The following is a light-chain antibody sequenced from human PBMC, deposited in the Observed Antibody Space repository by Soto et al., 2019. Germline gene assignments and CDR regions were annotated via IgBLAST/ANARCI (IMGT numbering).Light chain of an antibody. CDR3: QKYNSAPLT. V-gene: IGKV1-27*01. CDR1: QGISDY. CDR2: AAS. Sequence: DIQMTQSPSSLSASVGDRVTITCRASQGISDYLAWYQQKPGKVPKLLIYAASTLQSGFPSRFSGSGAWTDFTLTISSLQPEDIATYYCQKYNSAPLTFGRGTKVEIK. J-gene: IGKJ4*01.